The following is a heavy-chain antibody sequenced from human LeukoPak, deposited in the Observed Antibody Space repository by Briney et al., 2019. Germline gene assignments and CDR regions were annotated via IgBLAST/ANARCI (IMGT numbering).Heavy chain of an antibody. CDR2: IYPADSDT. V-gene: IGHV5-51*01. J-gene: IGHJ3*02. Sequence: GESLKISCKGSGYNLNIQWIGWVRQMPGRGLEWMGTIYPADSDTRYSPSFQGQVTISADKSISTAYLQWSSLKASDTAMYFCARQLAMDKGAFDIWGQGTLATVSS. CDR3: ARQLAMDKGAFDI. D-gene: IGHD5-18*01. CDR1: GYNLNIQW.